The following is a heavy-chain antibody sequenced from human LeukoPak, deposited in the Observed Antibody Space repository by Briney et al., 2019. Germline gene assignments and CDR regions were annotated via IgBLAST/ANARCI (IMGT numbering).Heavy chain of an antibody. D-gene: IGHD2-15*01. CDR1: GFTFSSYW. J-gene: IGHJ6*03. V-gene: IGHV3-48*01. CDR2: IDSGSSTI. CDR3: ARDGSPSYYYYYMDV. Sequence: GGSLRLSCAASGFTFSSYWMSWVRQAPGKGLEWVSYIDSGSSTIYYADSVKGRFTISRDNAKNSLYLQMNSLRAEDTAVYYCARDGSPSYYYYYMDVWGKGTTVTVSS.